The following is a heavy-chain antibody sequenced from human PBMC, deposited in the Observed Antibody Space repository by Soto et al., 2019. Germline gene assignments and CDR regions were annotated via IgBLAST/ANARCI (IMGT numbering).Heavy chain of an antibody. J-gene: IGHJ4*02. V-gene: IGHV4-59*01. CDR1: GDSIGSYY. D-gene: IGHD3-22*01. CDR3: ALRSMAVVPEY. CDR2: LYYGRSA. Sequence: QVQLQESGPGLVKPSETLSLTCAVSGDSIGSYYCMWIRQPPGKGLESIGYLYYGRSANYNPSLKSRVPLSVDTSTNQCSLTLSSMTAADTAVYYCALRSMAVVPEYWGQGTLVTVSS.